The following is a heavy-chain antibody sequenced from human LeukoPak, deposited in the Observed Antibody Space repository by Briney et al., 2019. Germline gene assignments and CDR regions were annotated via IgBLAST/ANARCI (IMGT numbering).Heavy chain of an antibody. CDR3: ARDLRIRFLEWLSARGFDY. CDR2: ISSSSSYI. V-gene: IGHV3-21*01. D-gene: IGHD3-3*01. CDR1: GFTFSSYS. Sequence: GGSLRLSCAASGFTFSSYSMNWVRQAPGKGLEWVSPISSSSSYIYYADSVKGRFTISRDNAKNSLYLQMNSLRAEDTAVYYCARDLRIRFLEWLSARGFDYWGQGTLVTVSS. J-gene: IGHJ4*02.